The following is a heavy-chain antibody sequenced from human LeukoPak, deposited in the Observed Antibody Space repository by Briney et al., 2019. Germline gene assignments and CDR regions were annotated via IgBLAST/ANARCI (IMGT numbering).Heavy chain of an antibody. V-gene: IGHV1-24*01. CDR1: GNTLRELP. J-gene: IGHJ4*02. CDR3: ATRGSDFWSGFDY. D-gene: IGHD3-3*01. Sequence: GASVTVSCKLSGNTLRELPIQWVRQAGGKGLEWMAGFDPENAETVYAQKFQGRVTMTEDTSTNTAYMELTSLTSDDTALYYCATRGSDFWSGFDYWGQGTQVTVSS. CDR2: FDPENAET.